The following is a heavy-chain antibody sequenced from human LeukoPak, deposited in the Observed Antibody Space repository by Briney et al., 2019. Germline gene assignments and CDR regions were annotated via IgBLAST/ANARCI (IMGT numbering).Heavy chain of an antibody. D-gene: IGHD3-9*01. J-gene: IGHJ4*02. V-gene: IGHV1-2*02. Sequence: ASVKVSCKASGYTFTGYYMHWVRQAPGQELEWMGWINPNSGGTNYAQKFQGRVTMTRDTSISTAYMELSRLRSDDTAVYYCATWDVLRYFDWLSYWGQGTLVTVSS. CDR1: GYTFTGYY. CDR3: ATWDVLRYFDWLSY. CDR2: INPNSGGT.